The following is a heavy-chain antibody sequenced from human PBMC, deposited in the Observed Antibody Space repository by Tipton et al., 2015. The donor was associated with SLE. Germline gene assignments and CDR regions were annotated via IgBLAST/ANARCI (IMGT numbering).Heavy chain of an antibody. CDR1: GGSISISTYF. D-gene: IGHD5-24*01. CDR3: ASNGWDGHNILEFDY. J-gene: IGHJ4*02. Sequence: TLSLTCTVSGGSISISTYFWGWIRQPPGKGLEWIGSVYYSGGSYYNPSLKSRVSISVDLSKNQFSLRLSSVTAADTAVYFCASNGWDGHNILEFDYWGQGNLVTFSS. CDR2: VYYSGGS. V-gene: IGHV4-39*07.